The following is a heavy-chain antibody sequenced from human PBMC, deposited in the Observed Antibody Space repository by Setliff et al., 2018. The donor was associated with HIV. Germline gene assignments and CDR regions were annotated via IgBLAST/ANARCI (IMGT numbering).Heavy chain of an antibody. V-gene: IGHV3-30*02. J-gene: IGHJ3*02. CDR1: GFTFISYG. CDR3: AKMHTAMDPDTFDI. CDR2: IRYDGSYR. D-gene: IGHD5-18*01. Sequence: GSLRLSCAVSGFTFISYGMYWVRQAPGKGLEWVAFIRYDGSYRYYVDSVKGRFTISRDNSKNTMFLQMNSLRVEDTAIYYCAKMHTAMDPDTFDIWGRGTMVTVSS.